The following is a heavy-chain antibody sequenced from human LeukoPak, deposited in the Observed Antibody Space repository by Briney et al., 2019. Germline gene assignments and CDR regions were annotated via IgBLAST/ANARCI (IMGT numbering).Heavy chain of an antibody. Sequence: SETLSLTCTVSGGSISSSSYYWGWIRQPPGKGLEWIGSIYYSGSTYYNPSLKSRVTISVDTSKNQFSLKLSSVTAADTAVYYCARDLQQLDYYFDYWGQGTLVTVSS. J-gene: IGHJ4*02. CDR1: GGSISSSSYY. CDR3: ARDLQQLDYYFDY. V-gene: IGHV4-39*07. CDR2: IYYSGST. D-gene: IGHD6-13*01.